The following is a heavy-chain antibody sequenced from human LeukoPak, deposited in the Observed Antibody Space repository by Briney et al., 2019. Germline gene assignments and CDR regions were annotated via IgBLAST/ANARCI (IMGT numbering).Heavy chain of an antibody. CDR2: IKADGSET. CDR3: ASPYRGTMVRGHGMDV. J-gene: IGHJ6*02. V-gene: IGHV3-74*01. CDR1: GFTFSSYW. D-gene: IGHD3-10*01. Sequence: GGSLRLSCEASGFTFSSYWMHWVRQAPGKGLVWVSRIKADGSETSYADSVKGRFTISRDNAKNTLYLQMNSLRDEDTAMYYCASPYRGTMVRGHGMDVWGQGTTVTVSS.